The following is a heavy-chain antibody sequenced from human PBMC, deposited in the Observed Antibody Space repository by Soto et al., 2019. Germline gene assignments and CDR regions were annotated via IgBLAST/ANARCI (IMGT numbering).Heavy chain of an antibody. V-gene: IGHV3-74*01. CDR2: INLDGSST. CDR3: ARRSDYVWGCSRPSY. D-gene: IGHD3-16*02. CDR1: GFSFSNYW. Sequence: EVQLVESGGDSVQPGGSLRLSCAASGFSFSNYWMHWVRQAPGKGLVWVSRINLDGSSTSYADSVKGRFTISRDNAKNTLDWQMNGLTAEDTAVYYCARRSDYVWGCSRPSYWGQGTLVTVSS. J-gene: IGHJ4*02.